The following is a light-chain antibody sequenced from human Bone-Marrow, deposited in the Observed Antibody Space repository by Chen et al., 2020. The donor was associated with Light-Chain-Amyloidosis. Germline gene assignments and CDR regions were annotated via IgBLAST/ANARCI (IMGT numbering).Light chain of an antibody. Sequence: FMLTPPHSVSESPGKTVIISCTRSSGSNATNYVQWYQQRPGSSPTTVIYEDDQRPSGVPDRFSGSIDRSSNSASLTISGLKTEDEADYYCQSYQGSSQGVFGGGTKLTVL. CDR1: SGSNATNY. J-gene: IGLJ3*02. V-gene: IGLV6-57*01. CDR2: EDD. CDR3: QSYQGSSQGV.